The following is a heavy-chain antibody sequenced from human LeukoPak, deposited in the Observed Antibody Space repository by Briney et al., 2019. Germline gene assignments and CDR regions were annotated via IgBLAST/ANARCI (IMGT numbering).Heavy chain of an antibody. D-gene: IGHD6-19*01. V-gene: IGHV4-59*12. J-gene: IGHJ4*02. Sequence: PSETLSLTCTVSGGSISSYYWSWIRQPPGKGLEWIGYIYYSGSTNYNPSLKSRVTISVDTSKNQFSLKLSSVTAADTAVYYCARVGDSSGWAFDYWGQGTLVTVSS. CDR3: ARVGDSSGWAFDY. CDR2: IYYSGST. CDR1: GGSISSYY.